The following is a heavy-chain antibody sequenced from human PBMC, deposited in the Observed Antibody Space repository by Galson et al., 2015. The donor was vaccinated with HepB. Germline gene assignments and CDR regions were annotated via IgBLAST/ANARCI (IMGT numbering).Heavy chain of an antibody. J-gene: IGHJ5*02. CDR1: GFSLNNRGVG. V-gene: IGHV2-5*01. CDR3: AHSHSMEWFQGDKKDWFDP. D-gene: IGHD3-3*01. CDR2: IYWNDDK. Sequence: PALVKPTQTLTLTCSFSGFSLNNRGVGVGWIRQPPGKALEWLALIYWNDDKRYSPSLKGRLTITRDTSKNQVVLTLTNVDPVDSGTYYCAHSHSMEWFQGDKKDWFDPWGQGILVTVSS.